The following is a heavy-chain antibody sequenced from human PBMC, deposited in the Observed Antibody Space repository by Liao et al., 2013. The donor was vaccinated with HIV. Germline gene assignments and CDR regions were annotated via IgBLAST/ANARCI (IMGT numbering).Heavy chain of an antibody. CDR1: GGSISSGDYY. D-gene: IGHD2-21*01. CDR2: IYYSGST. Sequence: QVQLQQSGPGLVKPSQTLSLTCKVSGGSISSGDYYWSWIRQPPGKGLEWIGYIYYSGSTHYIPSLKSRLSISVDTSKNQFSLKLTSVTATDTAVYYCARDPRWGSFWFDPWGQGTLVTVSS. V-gene: IGHV4-30-4*08. CDR3: ARDPRWGSFWFDP. J-gene: IGHJ5*02.